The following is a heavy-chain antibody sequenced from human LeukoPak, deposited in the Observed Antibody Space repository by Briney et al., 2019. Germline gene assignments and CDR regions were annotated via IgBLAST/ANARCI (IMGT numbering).Heavy chain of an antibody. Sequence: SGGSLRLSYAASGFTFSSYWMSWVRQAPGKGLEWVANIKQDGSEKYYVDSVKGRFTISRDNAKNSLYLQMNSVRVEDTAVYYCARDVPVAGLDYWGQGTLVTVSS. CDR1: GFTFSSYW. V-gene: IGHV3-7*03. CDR2: IKQDGSEK. J-gene: IGHJ4*02. D-gene: IGHD6-19*01. CDR3: ARDVPVAGLDY.